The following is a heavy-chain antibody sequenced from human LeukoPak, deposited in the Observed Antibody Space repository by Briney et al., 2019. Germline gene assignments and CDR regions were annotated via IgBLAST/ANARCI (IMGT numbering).Heavy chain of an antibody. D-gene: IGHD6-13*01. CDR2: IYYSGST. V-gene: IGHV4-59*08. CDR3: ARSIAAAGTHGFAP. J-gene: IGHJ5*02. Sequence: SETLSLTCTVSGGSISSYYLSWIRQPPGKGLEWIGYIYYSGSTNYNPSLKSRVTISVDTSKNQFSLKLSSVTAADTAVYYCARSIAAAGTHGFAPGGQEPLVPFSS. CDR1: GGSISSYY.